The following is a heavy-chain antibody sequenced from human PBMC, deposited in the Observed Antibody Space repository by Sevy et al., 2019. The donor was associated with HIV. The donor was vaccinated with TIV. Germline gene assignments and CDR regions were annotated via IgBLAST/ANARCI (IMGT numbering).Heavy chain of an antibody. CDR3: ARLDLSGSGWYGNGMDV. Sequence: ASVEVSCKASGYTFSSYGITWVRQAPGQGLEWMGWISTYNGDTNYAQKFQGRVTMTTDTSTSTAYMDLGSLRFDDTAVYYCARLDLSGSGWYGNGMDVWGQGTTVTVSS. CDR2: ISTYNGDT. V-gene: IGHV1-18*01. D-gene: IGHD6-19*01. J-gene: IGHJ6*02. CDR1: GYTFSSYG.